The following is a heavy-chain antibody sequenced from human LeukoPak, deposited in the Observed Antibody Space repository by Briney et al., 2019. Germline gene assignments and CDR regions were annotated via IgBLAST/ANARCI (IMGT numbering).Heavy chain of an antibody. CDR1: GFTLSSYS. J-gene: IGHJ3*01. CDR3: AKAFRIVGIGNPDDAFDV. Sequence: PGGSLRLSCAASGFTLSSYSINCVPQAPGKGLEWVSSIAGTGGSTYYADSVKGRFTLSRDNSENTLYLQLNSLRAEDSGIYYCAKAFRIVGIGNPDDAFDVWGQGTVVTVS. D-gene: IGHD1-26*01. V-gene: IGHV3-23*01. CDR2: IAGTGGST.